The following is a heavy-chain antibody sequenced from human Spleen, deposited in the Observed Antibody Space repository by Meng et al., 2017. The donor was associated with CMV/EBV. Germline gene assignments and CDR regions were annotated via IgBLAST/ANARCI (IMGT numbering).Heavy chain of an antibody. CDR1: GYTFTSYD. CDR3: ARMGGYCSGGSCYVHY. J-gene: IGHJ4*02. V-gene: IGHV1-8*01. D-gene: IGHD2-15*01. CDR2: MNPNSGNT. Sequence: ASVKVSCKASGYTFTSYDINWVRQATGQGLEWMGWMNPNSGNTGYAQKFQGRVTMTRDTSISTVYMELSRLRSDDTAVYYCARMGGYCSGGSCYVHYWGQGTLVTVSS.